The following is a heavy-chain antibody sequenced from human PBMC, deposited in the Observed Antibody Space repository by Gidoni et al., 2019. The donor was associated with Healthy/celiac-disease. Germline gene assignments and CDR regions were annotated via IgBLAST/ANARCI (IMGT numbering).Heavy chain of an antibody. V-gene: IGHV4-34*01. CDR2: INHSGST. Sequence: QVQLQQWGAGLLKPSETLSLTCAVEGGSFSGYYWSWIRQPPWKGLEWIGEINHSGSTNYNPSLKSRVTISVDTSKNQFSLKLSSVTAADTAVYYCARGIVVVPAALYYYYYGMDVWGQGTTVTVSS. J-gene: IGHJ6*02. D-gene: IGHD2-2*01. CDR1: GGSFSGYY. CDR3: ARGIVVVPAALYYYYYGMDV.